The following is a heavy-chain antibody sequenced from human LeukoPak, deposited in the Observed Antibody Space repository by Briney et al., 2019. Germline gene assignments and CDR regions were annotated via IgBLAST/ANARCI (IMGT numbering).Heavy chain of an antibody. CDR1: GGTFSSYA. CDR2: IIPIFGTA. V-gene: IGHV1-69*01. J-gene: IGHJ6*02. CDR3: ARDLTRYGMDV. Sequence: GASVKVSCKASGGTFSSYAISWVRQAPGQGLEWMGGIIPIFGTASYAQKFQGRVTITADESTSTAYMELSSLRPEDTAVYYCARDLTRYGMDVWGQGTTVTVSS.